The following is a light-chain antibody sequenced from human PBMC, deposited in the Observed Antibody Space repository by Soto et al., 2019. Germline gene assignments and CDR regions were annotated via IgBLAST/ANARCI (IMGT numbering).Light chain of an antibody. Sequence: KTTSPCALSAYVVDIVHITCRASEGISVYLAWYQQRPGKPPKLLIYASSILQSGIPPRFSGSRSDTEFTLAISSLRPDDVATYYCQNYNRAPFTFGPGSIVDVK. J-gene: IGKJ3*01. V-gene: IGKV1-27*01. CDR3: QNYNRAPFT. CDR1: EGISVY. CDR2: ASS.